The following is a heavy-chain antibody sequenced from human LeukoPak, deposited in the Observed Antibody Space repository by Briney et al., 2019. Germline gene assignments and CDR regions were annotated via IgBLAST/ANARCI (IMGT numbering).Heavy chain of an antibody. V-gene: IGHV3-13*04. Sequence: GGSLRLSCAASGFTFSNYDMHWVRQATGKGLEWVSAIGTAGDTYYPGSVKGRFTISRENAKNSLYLQMNSLRAGDTAVYYCVRVKKSYSGYDTYYLDYWGQGTLVTVSS. CDR1: GFTFSNYD. CDR2: IGTAGDT. J-gene: IGHJ4*02. CDR3: VRVKKSYSGYDTYYLDY. D-gene: IGHD5-12*01.